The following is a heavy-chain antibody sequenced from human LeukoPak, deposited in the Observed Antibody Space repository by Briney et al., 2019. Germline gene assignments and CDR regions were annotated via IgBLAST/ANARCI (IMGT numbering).Heavy chain of an antibody. CDR3: ARASYYYDTTGLGAVDI. V-gene: IGHV3-9*01. Sequence: GGSLRLSCAASGFTFNDHAMYWVRQAPGKGLEWVSGINWNGDNIGYADSVRGRFTISRDDAKNSLFLQMNSLRVEDTALYYCARASYYYDTTGLGAVDIWGQGTMVTVSS. D-gene: IGHD3-22*01. CDR2: INWNGDNI. J-gene: IGHJ3*02. CDR1: GFTFNDHA.